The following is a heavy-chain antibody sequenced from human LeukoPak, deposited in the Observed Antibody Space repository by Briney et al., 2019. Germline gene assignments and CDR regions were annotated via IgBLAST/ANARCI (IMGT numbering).Heavy chain of an antibody. J-gene: IGHJ4*02. CDR2: ISSSASST. D-gene: IGHD2-8*01. Sequence: GGSLRLSCAASGFTFSSYAMHWVRQAPGKGLEYLSAISSSASSTYYASSVKGRFTISRDNSKNTLYLLMGSLRAEDMAVYYCARDSGNALYYFDYWGPGTLVTVYS. V-gene: IGHV3-64*01. CDR3: ARDSGNALYYFDY. CDR1: GFTFSSYA.